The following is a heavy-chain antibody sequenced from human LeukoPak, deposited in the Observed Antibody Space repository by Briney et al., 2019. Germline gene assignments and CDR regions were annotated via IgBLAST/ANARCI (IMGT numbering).Heavy chain of an antibody. V-gene: IGHV3-49*04. D-gene: IGHD6-19*01. Sequence: GGSLRLSCTASGFTFGDYAMSWVRQAPGKGLEWVGFIRSKAYGGTTEYAASVKGRFTISRDDSKSIAYLQMNSLKTEDTAVYYCTRSGEQWLVVREYYFDYWGQGTLVTVSS. J-gene: IGHJ4*02. CDR1: GFTFGDYA. CDR3: TRSGEQWLVVREYYFDY. CDR2: IRSKAYGGTT.